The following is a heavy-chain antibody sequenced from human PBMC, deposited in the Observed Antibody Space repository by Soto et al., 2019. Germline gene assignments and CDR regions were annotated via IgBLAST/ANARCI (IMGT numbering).Heavy chain of an antibody. V-gene: IGHV3-21*01. J-gene: IGHJ4*02. CDR3: ARDSSPNYDFWSGYYLLFDY. D-gene: IGHD3-3*01. CDR2: ISSSSSYI. Sequence: SGGGLVKPGGSLRLSCAASGFTFSSYSMNWVRQAPGKGLEWVSSISSSSSYIYYADSVKGRFTISRDNAKNSLYLQMNSLRAEDTAVYYCARDSSPNYDFWSGYYLLFDYWGQGTLVTVSS. CDR1: GFTFSSYS.